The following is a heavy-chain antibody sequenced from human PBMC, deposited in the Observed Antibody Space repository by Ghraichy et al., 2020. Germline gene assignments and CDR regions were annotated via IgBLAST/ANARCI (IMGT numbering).Heavy chain of an antibody. V-gene: IGHV2-5*01. Sequence: SGPTLVKPTQTLTLTCTFSGFSLSTSGVGVGWIRQPPGKALEWLALIYWNDDKRYSPSLKSRLTITKDTSKNQVVLTMTNMDPVDTATYYCAHTPTVDNWNYEKGWFDPWGQGTLVTVSS. CDR1: GFSLSTSGVG. D-gene: IGHD1-7*01. CDR2: IYWNDDK. CDR3: AHTPTVDNWNYEKGWFDP. J-gene: IGHJ5*02.